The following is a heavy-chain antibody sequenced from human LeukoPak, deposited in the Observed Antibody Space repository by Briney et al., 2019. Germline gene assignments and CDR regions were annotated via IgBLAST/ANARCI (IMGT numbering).Heavy chain of an antibody. CDR2: IYTSGST. J-gene: IGHJ4*02. Sequence: PSEALSLTCTVSGDSISSGSYYWRSIRHPAGKEPEWIARIYTSGSTNYNPSLKSRVTISVDTSKNQFSLKLSSVTAADTAVYYCARDFTSVTIFGVITEIFAYWGQGTLVTVSS. CDR3: ARDFTSVTIFGVITEIFAY. D-gene: IGHD3-3*01. CDR1: GDSISSGSYY. V-gene: IGHV4-61*02.